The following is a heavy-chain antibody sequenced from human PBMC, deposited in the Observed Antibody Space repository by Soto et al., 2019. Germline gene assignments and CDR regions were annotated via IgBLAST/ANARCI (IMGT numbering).Heavy chain of an antibody. J-gene: IGHJ5*02. CDR2: IYHSGST. V-gene: IGHV4-4*02. D-gene: IGHD3-22*01. Sequence: SSETLSLTCIVSGGSVSSSNWWSWVHQPPGKGLEWIGEIYHSGSTTYNPSLKSRATISVDKSENQFSLRLKSVTAADTAVYYCASVGSDYDNSGYYLPWGPGTVVTVSS. CDR1: GGSVSSSNW. CDR3: ASVGSDYDNSGYYLP.